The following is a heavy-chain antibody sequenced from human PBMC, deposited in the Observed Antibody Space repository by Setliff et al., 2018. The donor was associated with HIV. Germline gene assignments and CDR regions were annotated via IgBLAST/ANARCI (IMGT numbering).Heavy chain of an antibody. D-gene: IGHD4-17*01. CDR1: GYTFTSYA. CDR2: VNADNGNT. J-gene: IGHJ4*02. CDR3: ARTDYGGNSGGNYFDY. V-gene: IGHV1-3*01. Sequence: ASVKVSCKASGYTFTSYALHWVRQAPGQRLEWMGWVNADNGNTKYSEKFQGRVTITRDTAASTVYMEVRSLRSDDTAVYYCARTDYGGNSGGNYFDYWGQGSLVTVSS.